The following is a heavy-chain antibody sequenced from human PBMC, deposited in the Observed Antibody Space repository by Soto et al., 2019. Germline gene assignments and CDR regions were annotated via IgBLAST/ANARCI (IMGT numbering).Heavy chain of an antibody. CDR3: ARDWGYAFDY. CDR1: GFSVSTYY. D-gene: IGHD5-12*01. Sequence: EVQLVESGGGLVQPGGSLSLSCAASGFSVSTYYMNWVRQAPGKGLEWVSITYGGGTTYYADSVKSRFTISKDNSKNMLFLQMNSLEAADTAVYYCARDWGYAFDYWGQGTLVTVSS. CDR2: TYGGGTT. J-gene: IGHJ4*02. V-gene: IGHV3-66*01.